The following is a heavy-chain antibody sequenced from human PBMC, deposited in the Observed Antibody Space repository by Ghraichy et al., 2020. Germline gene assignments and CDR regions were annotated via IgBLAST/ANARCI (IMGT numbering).Heavy chain of an antibody. CDR2: ISWNSGSI. J-gene: IGHJ3*02. CDR1: GFTFDDYA. CDR3: AKGGGGAAVSAFDI. Sequence: SLNISCAASGFTFDDYAMHWVRQAPGKGLEWVSGISWNSGSIGYADSVKGRFTISRDNAKNSLYLQMNSLRAEDTALYYCAKGGGGAAVSAFDIWGQGTMVTVSS. D-gene: IGHD6-13*01. V-gene: IGHV3-9*01.